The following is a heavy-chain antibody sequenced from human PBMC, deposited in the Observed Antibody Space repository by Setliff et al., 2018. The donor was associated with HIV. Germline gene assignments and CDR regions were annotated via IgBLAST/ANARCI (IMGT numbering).Heavy chain of an antibody. Sequence: PGGSLRLSCAASGFTFRSYWMYWVRQPPGKGLVWVSRISIDGGSTNYADSVKGRFTISRDNAKNTLYLQMNGLSAEDTAVYYCARDRFRGGVGTGLAEYWGQGTVVTVSS. CDR3: ARDRFRGGVGTGLAEY. CDR1: GFTFRSYW. J-gene: IGHJ4*02. CDR2: ISIDGGST. D-gene: IGHD3-16*01. V-gene: IGHV3-74*01.